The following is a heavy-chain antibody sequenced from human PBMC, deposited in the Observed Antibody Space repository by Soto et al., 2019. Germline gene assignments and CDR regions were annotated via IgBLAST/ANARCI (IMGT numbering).Heavy chain of an antibody. CDR1: GGSISRSGYY. V-gene: IGHV4-31*11. Sequence: SETLSLTYAVSGGSISRSGYYWSWIRQHPGKGLEWIGYIYYSGSTYYNPSLKSRVIISADTSKNQFSLKLSSVTAADTAVYYCARVLGYCSGTNCYPDYWGQGTLVTVS. CDR2: IYYSGST. J-gene: IGHJ4*02. D-gene: IGHD2-15*01. CDR3: ARVLGYCSGTNCYPDY.